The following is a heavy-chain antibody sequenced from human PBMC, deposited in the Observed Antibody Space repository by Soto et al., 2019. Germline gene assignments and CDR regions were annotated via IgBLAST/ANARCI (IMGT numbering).Heavy chain of an antibody. CDR1: GFTFRNYD. CDR2: ISAAGDP. V-gene: IGHV3-13*05. CDR3: ARTDRDFYGRDV. Sequence: EVQLVESGGGLVQPGGSLRLSCEASGFTFRNYDMHWVRQGTGKGLEWVSGISAAGDPDYADSVEGRFTISRENAQNSVWLQMNSLRVGDTAVYYCARTDRDFYGRDVWGQGTTVIVSS. J-gene: IGHJ6*02.